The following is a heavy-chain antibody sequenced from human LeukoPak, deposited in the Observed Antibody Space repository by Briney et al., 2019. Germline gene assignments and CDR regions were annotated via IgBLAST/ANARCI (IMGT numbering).Heavy chain of an antibody. CDR3: AREGYDILTGYYNHYYGMDV. CDR1: GYTLTELS. Sequence: ASVKVSCKVSGYTLTELSMHWVRQAPGQGLEWIGWINPNSRCTNYAQKFQGRVTMTRDTSISTAYMELSRLRSDDTAVYYCAREGYDILTGYYNHYYGMDVWGQGTTVTVSS. V-gene: IGHV1-2*02. J-gene: IGHJ6*02. D-gene: IGHD3-9*01. CDR2: INPNSRCT.